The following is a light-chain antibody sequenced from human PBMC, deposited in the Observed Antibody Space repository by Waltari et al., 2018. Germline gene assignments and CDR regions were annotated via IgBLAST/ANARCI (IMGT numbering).Light chain of an antibody. CDR2: RNT. CDR1: NIGNKN. J-gene: IGLJ3*02. CDR3: QVWDSNIWV. V-gene: IGLV3-9*01. Sequence: SYELTQPLSVSVALGQTARISCAGNNIGNKNVHWYQQKPGQAPVLGIYRNTNWPSEVPERISASTSGNTATLTISRAQAGDEGGYYCQVWDSNIWVFGGGTKLTVL.